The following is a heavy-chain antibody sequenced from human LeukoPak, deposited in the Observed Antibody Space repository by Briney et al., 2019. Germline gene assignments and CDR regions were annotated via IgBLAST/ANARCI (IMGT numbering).Heavy chain of an antibody. CDR3: ARSPPPRGYCSSTSCYKSGSWFDP. CDR1: GYTFTGYY. CDR2: INPNSGGT. J-gene: IGHJ5*02. D-gene: IGHD2-2*02. Sequence: ASVKVSCKASGYTFTGYYMHWVRQAPGQGLEWMGWINPNSGGTNYAQKFQGRVTMTRDTSISTAYMELSRLRSDDTAVYYCARSPPPRGYCSSTSCYKSGSWFDPWGQGTLVTVSS. V-gene: IGHV1-2*02.